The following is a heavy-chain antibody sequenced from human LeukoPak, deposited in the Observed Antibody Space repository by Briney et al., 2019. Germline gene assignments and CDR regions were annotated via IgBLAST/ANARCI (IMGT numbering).Heavy chain of an antibody. Sequence: SETLSLTCTVSGGSISSGDYYWSWIRQPPGKGLEWIGYIYFSGTTYYNPSLKSRVTISVDTSKNQFSLKLSSVTAADTAVYYCAREWFGELGDAFDIWGQGTMVTVSS. J-gene: IGHJ3*02. CDR2: IYFSGTT. CDR1: GGSISSGDYY. CDR3: AREWFGELGDAFDI. D-gene: IGHD3-10*01. V-gene: IGHV4-30-4*01.